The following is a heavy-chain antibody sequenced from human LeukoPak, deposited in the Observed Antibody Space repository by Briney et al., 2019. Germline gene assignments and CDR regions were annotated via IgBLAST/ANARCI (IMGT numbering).Heavy chain of an antibody. Sequence: SETLSLTCTVSGGSVSTGRYYWSWIRQPPGKGLESIGFIYYSGSTYYNPSLKSRVTISVDTSKNQFSLRLSSVTAADTAVYYCARERAAKTRFDYWGQGTLVTVSS. CDR3: ARERAAKTRFDY. V-gene: IGHV4-30-4*01. CDR2: IYYSGST. J-gene: IGHJ4*02. CDR1: GGSVSTGRYY. D-gene: IGHD1-1*01.